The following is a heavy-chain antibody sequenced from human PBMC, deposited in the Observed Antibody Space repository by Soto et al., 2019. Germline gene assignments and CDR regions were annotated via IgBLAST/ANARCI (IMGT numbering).Heavy chain of an antibody. Sequence: HPGGSLRLSCAASGFTFSSYAMSWVRQAPGKGLEWVSAISGSGGSTYYADSVKGRFTISRDNSKNTLYLQMNSLRAEDTAVYYCAKDRSSGPHYYYYYGMDVWGQGTTVTVSS. CDR3: AKDRSSGPHYYYYYGMDV. D-gene: IGHD1-26*01. V-gene: IGHV3-23*01. CDR2: ISGSGGST. J-gene: IGHJ6*02. CDR1: GFTFSSYA.